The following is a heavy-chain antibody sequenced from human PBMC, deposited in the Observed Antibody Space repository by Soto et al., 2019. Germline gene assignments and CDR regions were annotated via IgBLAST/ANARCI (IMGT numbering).Heavy chain of an antibody. V-gene: IGHV4-30-4*08. CDR2: ISYSGST. J-gene: IGHJ4*02. CDR3: ATMGTPATGLYYFDY. D-gene: IGHD1-7*01. Sequence: PSETLSLTCTVSGGSISSGGYYWSWIRQHPGKGLEWIGFISYSGSTYYNASLKSRVTISVDTSKNQFSLNLSFVTAADTAVYYCATMGTPATGLYYFDYWGQGTLVTVSS. CDR1: GGSISSGGYY.